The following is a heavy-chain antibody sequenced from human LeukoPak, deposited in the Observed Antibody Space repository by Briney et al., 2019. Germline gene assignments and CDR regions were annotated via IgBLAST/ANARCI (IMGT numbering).Heavy chain of an antibody. CDR2: MNPNSGNT. J-gene: IGHJ4*02. Sequence: ASVKVSCKASGYTFTSYDINWVRQATGQGLEWMGWMNPNSGNTGYAQKFQGRVTITRNTSISTAYMELSSLRSEDTAVYYCARGHGTIFGVVIIGDYWGQGTLVTVSS. D-gene: IGHD3-3*01. CDR1: GYTFTSYD. CDR3: ARGHGTIFGVVIIGDY. V-gene: IGHV1-8*03.